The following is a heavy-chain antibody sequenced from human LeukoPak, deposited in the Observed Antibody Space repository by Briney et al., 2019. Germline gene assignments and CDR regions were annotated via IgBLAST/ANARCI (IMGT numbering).Heavy chain of an antibody. CDR2: ISYDGSNK. V-gene: IGHV3-30-3*01. D-gene: IGHD3-22*01. CDR1: GFTFSSYD. CDR3: ERDQASSDYDWFFQL. Sequence: GGSLRLSCAASGFTFSSYDMHWVRQAPGKGLQWVALISYDGSNKYYAASVKGRFTISRDNSKSTLFLQMNSLRAEDTASYYCERDQASSDYDWFFQLWGQGTLVTVSS. J-gene: IGHJ1*01.